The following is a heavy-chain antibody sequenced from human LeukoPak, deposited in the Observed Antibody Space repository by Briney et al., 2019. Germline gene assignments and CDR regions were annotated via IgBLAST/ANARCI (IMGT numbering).Heavy chain of an antibody. V-gene: IGHV3-30*01. CDR1: GFTFSSYA. D-gene: IGHD6-6*01. CDR3: ARDRTSIAAFDY. CDR2: ISYDGSNK. Sequence: GGSLRLSCAASGFTFSSYAMHWVRQAPGKGLEWVPVISYDGSNKYYADSVKGRFTISRDNSKNTLYLQMNSLRAEDTAVYYCARDRTSIAAFDYWGQGTLVTVSS. J-gene: IGHJ4*02.